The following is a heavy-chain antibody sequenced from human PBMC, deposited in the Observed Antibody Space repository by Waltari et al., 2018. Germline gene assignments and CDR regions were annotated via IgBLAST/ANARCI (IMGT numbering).Heavy chain of an antibody. V-gene: IGHV1-69*08. CDR2: INPIRGKE. Sequence: QVQLVQSGAEVKKPGSSVKVSCKASGGTFSSYTISWVRQAPEQGLEWMGRINPIRGKENYAQKFQGRVTITADKSTSTAYMELSSLRSEDTAVYYWAREPGVGDSSGYSCCHWGQGTLVTVSS. J-gene: IGHJ4*02. CDR3: AREPGVGDSSGYSCCH. D-gene: IGHD3-22*01. CDR1: GGTFSSYT.